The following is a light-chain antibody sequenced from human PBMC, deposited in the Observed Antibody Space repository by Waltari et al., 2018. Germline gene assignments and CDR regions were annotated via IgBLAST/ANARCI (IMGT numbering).Light chain of an antibody. CDR2: DDT. V-gene: IGLV3-21*03. J-gene: IGLJ2*01. CDR3: QVWDSSSDHVI. CDR1: NIGSET. Sequence: SFVLTQPPSMSVAPGKTARIPCGGTNIGSETVHWYQQKPGQAPVLVIHDDTDRPSGIPERFTGSNSGNTATLPISRVEAGDEADYYCQVWDSSSDHVIFGGGTMLTVL.